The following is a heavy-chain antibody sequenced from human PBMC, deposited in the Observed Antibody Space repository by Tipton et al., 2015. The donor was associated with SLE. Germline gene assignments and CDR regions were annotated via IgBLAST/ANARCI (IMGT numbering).Heavy chain of an antibody. CDR1: GVSISSHY. V-gene: IGHV4-59*08. CDR3: ARGGGSYYDY. J-gene: IGHJ4*02. CDR2: IYYSGNT. D-gene: IGHD1-26*01. Sequence: TLSLTCTVSGVSISSHYWSWIRQPPGKGLEWIGYIYYSGNTNYNPSLNSRVTISVDTSKNQFSLKLSSVTAADTAVYYCARGGGSYYDYWGQGTLVTVSS.